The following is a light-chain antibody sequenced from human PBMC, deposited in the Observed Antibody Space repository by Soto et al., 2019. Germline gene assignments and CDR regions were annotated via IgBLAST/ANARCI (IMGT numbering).Light chain of an antibody. CDR2: AAS. Sequence: DVQLTQSPSFLAASVGDRVTITCQASQDISNYLNWYQQKPGKAPKLLIYAASSLQSGVPSRFSGGGSGTDFTLAISSLVPEDFATYYCQQTYNFPLTFGGGTKVDNK. V-gene: IGKV1-39*01. J-gene: IGKJ4*01. CDR1: QDISNY. CDR3: QQTYNFPLT.